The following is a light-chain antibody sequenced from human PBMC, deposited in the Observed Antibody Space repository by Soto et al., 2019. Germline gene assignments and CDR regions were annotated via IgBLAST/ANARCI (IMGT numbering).Light chain of an antibody. CDR3: QQRNTSPPQIP. Sequence: GLTHSACTVSLSPLERASLSFSSIQTVRNNYLAWYQQNPGQAPRLLIYDASRRATGIPDRFSGGGSGTDFTLTISRLEPEDFAVYHCQQRNTSPPQIPSAQRTRPEIK. J-gene: IGKJ5*01. CDR2: DAS. CDR1: QTVRNNY. V-gene: IGKV3D-20*02.